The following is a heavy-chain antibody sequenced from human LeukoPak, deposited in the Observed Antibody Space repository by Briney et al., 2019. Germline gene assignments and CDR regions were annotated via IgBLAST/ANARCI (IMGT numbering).Heavy chain of an antibody. CDR1: GYSFTSYN. V-gene: IGHV1-46*01. D-gene: IGHD2-15*01. CDR3: AKGNFLLRNGMDV. Sequence: ASVKVSCKASGYSFTSYNIHWVRQASGQGLEWMGIINPGGGGASYAQKFQGRVTMTRDTSTSTVDMELSSLRAEDTAVYFCAKGNFLLRNGMDVWGQGTTVTVSS. J-gene: IGHJ6*02. CDR2: INPGGGGA.